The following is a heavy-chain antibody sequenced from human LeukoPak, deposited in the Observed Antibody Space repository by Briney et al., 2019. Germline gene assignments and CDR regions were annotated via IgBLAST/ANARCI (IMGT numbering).Heavy chain of an antibody. CDR1: GYTFSGYY. CDR3: ARDLTTPVDY. CDR2: INPNSGGT. Sequence: VASVKVSCKASGYTFSGYYMHWVRQAPGQGLEWMGWINPNSGGTNYAQKFQGRVTMTRDTSISTAYMELSRLRSDDTAVYYWARDLTTPVDYWGQGTLVTVSS. J-gene: IGHJ4*02. V-gene: IGHV1-2*02. D-gene: IGHD4-11*01.